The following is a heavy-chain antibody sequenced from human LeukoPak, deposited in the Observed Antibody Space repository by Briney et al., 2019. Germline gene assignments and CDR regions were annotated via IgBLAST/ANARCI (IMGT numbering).Heavy chain of an antibody. V-gene: IGHV3-23*01. Sequence: GRSLRLSCAASGFIFSSYAMSWVRQAPGKGLEWVSYGGSGGSTYYADSVKGRFTVSRDNSKSTLYLQMNSLTAEDTAVYYCAKMRGQYYHSYYMDAWGKGTTVTVSS. CDR3: AKMRGQYYHSYYMDA. CDR1: GFIFSSYA. J-gene: IGHJ6*03. CDR2: GGSGGST.